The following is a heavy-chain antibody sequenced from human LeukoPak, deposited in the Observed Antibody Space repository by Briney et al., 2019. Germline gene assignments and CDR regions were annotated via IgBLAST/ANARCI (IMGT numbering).Heavy chain of an antibody. CDR1: GGSISSSTYY. D-gene: IGHD6-19*01. Sequence: KPSETLSLTCSVSGGSISSSTYYWGWVRQSPGKGLEWIGSVSSSGSTYYNPSLKSRVTMSVDMYNNQFSLKLTSVTAADTAVYYCASGIDARSDSSDWGQGTLVTVSS. CDR3: ASGIDARSDSSD. J-gene: IGHJ4*02. CDR2: VSSSGST. V-gene: IGHV4-39*01.